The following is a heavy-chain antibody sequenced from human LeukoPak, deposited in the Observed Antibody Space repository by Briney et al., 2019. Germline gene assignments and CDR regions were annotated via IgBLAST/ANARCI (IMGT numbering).Heavy chain of an antibody. J-gene: IGHJ4*02. Sequence: SETLSLTCTVSGASISSGDYYWSWIRQPPGKGLEWIGYISYSGSTYYNPSLESRVTISVDTSKNQFSLRLSSGTAADTAVYYCARGGTTGYSLPDYWGQGTLVTVSS. V-gene: IGHV4-30-4*01. CDR3: ARGGTTGYSLPDY. CDR2: ISYSGST. CDR1: GASISSGDYY. D-gene: IGHD3-9*01.